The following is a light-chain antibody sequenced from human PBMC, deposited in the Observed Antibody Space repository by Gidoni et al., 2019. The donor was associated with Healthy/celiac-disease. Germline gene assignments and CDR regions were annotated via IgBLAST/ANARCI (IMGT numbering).Light chain of an antibody. CDR2: DAS. CDR3: QQYDTLPAT. Sequence: DIQMTQSPSSLSASVGDRVTITCQASQDISNYLNWYQQKPGKAPKLLIYDASNLETGVPSMFSGSGSGTDFTFTICSLQPEDIATYYCQQYDTLPATFGGGTKVEIK. J-gene: IGKJ4*01. CDR1: QDISNY. V-gene: IGKV1-33*01.